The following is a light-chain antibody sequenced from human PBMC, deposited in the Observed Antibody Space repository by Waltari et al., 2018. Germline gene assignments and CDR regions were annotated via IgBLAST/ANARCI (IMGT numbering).Light chain of an antibody. J-gene: IGLJ3*02. Sequence: QAVVTQEPSLTVSPGGTVPRTSRSSTGAVTSAHYPYWSQQKPGQAPRTLIFDTSNKHSWTPARFSGSLLGGKAALTLSGAQPEDEAEYYCLLSYSGAWVFGGGTKLTVL. CDR2: DTS. CDR1: TGAVTSAHY. V-gene: IGLV7-46*01. CDR3: LLSYSGAWV.